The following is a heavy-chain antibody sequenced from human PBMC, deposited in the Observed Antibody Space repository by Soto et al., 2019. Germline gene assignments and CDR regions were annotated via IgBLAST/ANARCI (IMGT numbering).Heavy chain of an antibody. D-gene: IGHD6-19*01. CDR2: SNHTRIT. CDR3: ARAPRASRNSSGWKGRRGPYYFDY. Sequence: PSETLSLTCAVYGGSFSGYYWSWIRRPPAKVLGWVWGSNHTRITDDNPSLKSRVTISVDPSKNQFSLKLSSVTAADTAVYYCARAPRASRNSSGWKGRRGPYYFDYWGKGTLVTVSS. J-gene: IGHJ4*02. V-gene: IGHV4-34*01. CDR1: GGSFSGYY.